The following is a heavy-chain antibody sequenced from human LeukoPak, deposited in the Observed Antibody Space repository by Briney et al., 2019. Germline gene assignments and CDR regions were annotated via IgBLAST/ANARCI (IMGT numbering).Heavy chain of an antibody. CDR1: GYIFSHYW. CDR2: ISNGGYPT. Sequence: GRSLRLSCVASGYIFSHYWKSWVRQTPGKGLEWVASISNGGYPTYYVDSVRGRFTISRDDARNSLFLQMNGLRADDTAVYYCTRENYVPDSWGQGTLVTVSS. CDR3: TRENYVPDS. J-gene: IGHJ4*02. V-gene: IGHV3-7*03. D-gene: IGHD3-10*02.